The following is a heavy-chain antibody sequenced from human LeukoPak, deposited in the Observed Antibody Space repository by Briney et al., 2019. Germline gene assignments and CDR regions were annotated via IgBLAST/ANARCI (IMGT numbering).Heavy chain of an antibody. CDR1: GGSISSYY. CDR3: ARVQSGATGYYYYGMDV. V-gene: IGHV4-59*01. J-gene: IGHJ6*02. Sequence: SETLSLTCTVSGGSISSYYWSWIRQPPGKGLEWIGYIYYSGSTNYNPSLKSRATISVDTSKNQFSLKLSSVTAADTAVYYCARVQSGATGYYYYGMDVWGQGTTVTVSS. CDR2: IYYSGST. D-gene: IGHD1-26*01.